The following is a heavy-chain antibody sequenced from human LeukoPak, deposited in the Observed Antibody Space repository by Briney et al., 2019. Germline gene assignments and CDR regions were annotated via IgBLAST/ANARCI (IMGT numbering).Heavy chain of an antibody. CDR3: ARAMKLDYGESGLRSYYMDV. Sequence: GGSLRLSCAASGFTFSSYEMNWVRQAPGKGLEWVSYISSSGSTIYYADSVKGRFTISRDNAKNSLYLQMNSLRAEDTAVYYCARAMKLDYGESGLRSYYMDVWGKGTTVTISS. CDR1: GFTFSSYE. J-gene: IGHJ6*03. CDR2: ISSSGSTI. V-gene: IGHV3-48*03. D-gene: IGHD4-17*01.